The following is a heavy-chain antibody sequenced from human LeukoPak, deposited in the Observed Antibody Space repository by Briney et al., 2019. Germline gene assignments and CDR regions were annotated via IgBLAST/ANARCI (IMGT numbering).Heavy chain of an antibody. CDR2: ISGSGGST. Sequence: GGSLRLSCAASGFTFSSYAMHWVRQAPGKGLEWVSAISGSGGSTYYADPVKGRFTISRDNSKNTLYLQMNSLRAEDTAVYYCAKYRDFWSGYSDYFDYWGQGTLVTVSS. D-gene: IGHD3-3*01. CDR1: GFTFSSYA. CDR3: AKYRDFWSGYSDYFDY. V-gene: IGHV3-23*01. J-gene: IGHJ4*02.